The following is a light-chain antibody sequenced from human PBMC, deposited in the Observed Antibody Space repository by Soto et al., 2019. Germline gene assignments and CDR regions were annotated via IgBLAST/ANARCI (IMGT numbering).Light chain of an antibody. CDR3: QPYESYRLT. CDR1: RSGSSDY. J-gene: IGKJ4*02. V-gene: IGKV3-20*01. CDR2: GAS. Sequence: EIVLTHSQGTRSSSPGEPRTLSCRASRSGSSDYLAWQQQKPGQAPRLLIHGASNRATGIPARFSGRGSGTDFTLTISRLEPEDFAVYYCQPYESYRLTFGGGTKVDIK.